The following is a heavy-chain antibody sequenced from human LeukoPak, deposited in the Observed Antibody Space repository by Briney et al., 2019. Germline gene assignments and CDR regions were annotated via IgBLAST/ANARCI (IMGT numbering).Heavy chain of an antibody. J-gene: IGHJ4*02. D-gene: IGHD3-9*01. Sequence: GRSLRLSCAASGFTFSSYAMHWVRQAPGKGLEWVAVISYDGSNKYYADSVKGRFTISRDNSKNTLYLQMNSLRAEDTAVYYCATAQLRYFDWSNFDYWGQGTLVTVSS. CDR2: ISYDGSNK. V-gene: IGHV3-30-3*01. CDR3: ATAQLRYFDWSNFDY. CDR1: GFTFSSYA.